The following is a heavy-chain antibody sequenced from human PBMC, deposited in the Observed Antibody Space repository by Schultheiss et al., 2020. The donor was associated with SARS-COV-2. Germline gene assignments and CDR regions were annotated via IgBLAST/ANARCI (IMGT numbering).Heavy chain of an antibody. CDR2: ISGSGGST. CDR3: ARDRAPRLQYYYYYYGMDV. V-gene: IGHV3-53*05. J-gene: IGHJ6*02. Sequence: GGSLRLSCAASGFSVSNNYMSWVRQAPGKGLEWVSAISGSGGSTYYADSVKGRFTISRDNSKNTLYLQMNSLRAEDTAVYYCARDRAPRLQYYYYYYGMDVWGQGTTVTVSS. CDR1: GFSVSNNY. D-gene: IGHD2-15*01.